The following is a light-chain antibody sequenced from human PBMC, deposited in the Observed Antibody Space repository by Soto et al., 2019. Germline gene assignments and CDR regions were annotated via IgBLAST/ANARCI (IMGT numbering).Light chain of an antibody. J-gene: IGKJ1*01. CDR2: GAS. Sequence: EIVMTQSPATLSVSPGERAPLSCRASQSVSSNLAWYQQKPGQAPRLLIYGASTRATGIPARFSGSGSGTEFTLTISSLQSEDFAVYYCQQYNNWLWTFGQGTKVDIK. CDR1: QSVSSN. V-gene: IGKV3-15*01. CDR3: QQYNNWLWT.